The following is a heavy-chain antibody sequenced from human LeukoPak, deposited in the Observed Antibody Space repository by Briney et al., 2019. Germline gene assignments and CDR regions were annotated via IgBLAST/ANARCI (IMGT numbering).Heavy chain of an antibody. Sequence: PGGSLRLSCAASGFTFSSYGMHWVRQAPGKGLEWVAVISYDGSNKYYADSMKGRFTISRDNSKNTLYLQMNSLRAEDTAVYYCAKGIRGYYDSSGQPWGQGTLVTVSS. CDR3: AKGIRGYYDSSGQP. CDR2: ISYDGSNK. V-gene: IGHV3-30*18. J-gene: IGHJ4*02. CDR1: GFTFSSYG. D-gene: IGHD3-22*01.